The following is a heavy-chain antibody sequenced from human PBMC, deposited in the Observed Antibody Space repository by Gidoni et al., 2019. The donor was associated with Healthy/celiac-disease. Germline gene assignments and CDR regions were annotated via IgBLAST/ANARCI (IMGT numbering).Heavy chain of an antibody. Sequence: EVQLLESGGGLVQPGGSLRLSCAASGFTFSSSAMSWVRQAPGKGLEWVSAISGSGGSTYYADSVKGRFTISRDNSKNTLYLQMNSLRAEDTAVYYCAKYEGPMKGYGDYPDHGMDVWGQGTTVTVSS. CDR1: GFTFSSSA. CDR2: ISGSGGST. CDR3: AKYEGPMKGYGDYPDHGMDV. D-gene: IGHD4-17*01. J-gene: IGHJ6*02. V-gene: IGHV3-23*01.